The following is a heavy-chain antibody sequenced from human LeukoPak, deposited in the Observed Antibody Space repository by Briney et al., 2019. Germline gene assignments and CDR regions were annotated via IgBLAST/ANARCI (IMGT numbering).Heavy chain of an antibody. D-gene: IGHD3-16*01. CDR1: GYTFTGYY. J-gene: IGHJ4*02. CDR3: ARDGGSRGPIDY. V-gene: IGHV1-2*02. Sequence: ASVKVSCKASGYTFTGYYMHWVRQAPGQGLEWMGWINPNSGGTNYAQKFQGRVTMTRDTSISTAYMELSRLRSDDTAVYYCARDGGSRGPIDYRGQRTLVTVSS. CDR2: INPNSGGT.